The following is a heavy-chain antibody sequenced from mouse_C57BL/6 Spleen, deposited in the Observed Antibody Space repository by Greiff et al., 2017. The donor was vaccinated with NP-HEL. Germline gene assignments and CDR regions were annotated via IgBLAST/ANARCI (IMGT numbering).Heavy chain of an antibody. V-gene: IGHV3-6*01. D-gene: IGHD2-2*01. CDR3: ARGGYDRGFDY. CDR1: GYSITSGYY. Sequence: EVKLQESGPGLVKPSQSLSLTCSVTGYSITSGYYWNWIRQFPGNKLEWMGYISYDGSNNYNPSLKNRISITRDTSKNQFFLKLNSVTTEDTATYYCARGGYDRGFDYWGQGTTLTVSS. J-gene: IGHJ2*01. CDR2: ISYDGSN.